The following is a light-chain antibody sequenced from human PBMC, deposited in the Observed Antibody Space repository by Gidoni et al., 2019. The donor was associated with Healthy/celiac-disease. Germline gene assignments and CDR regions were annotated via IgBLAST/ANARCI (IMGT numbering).Light chain of an antibody. CDR3: SSYAGSNTVV. CDR2: EVS. Sequence: QSALTQPPSASGSPGQSVTISCTGTSSDVGGYNYVSWYQQHPGKASKLMIYEVSKRPSGVPDRFSGSKSGNTASLTVSGLQAEDEADYYGSSYAGSNTVVFGGGTKLTVL. CDR1: SSDVGGYNY. J-gene: IGLJ2*01. V-gene: IGLV2-8*01.